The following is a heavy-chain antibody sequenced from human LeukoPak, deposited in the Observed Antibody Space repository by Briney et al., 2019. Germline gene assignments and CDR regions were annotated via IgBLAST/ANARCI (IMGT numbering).Heavy chain of an antibody. CDR2: IYHSGST. CDR1: GDFITKSVW. CDR3: ARRGYSYGYDAFDI. J-gene: IGHJ3*02. D-gene: IGHD5-18*01. Sequence: SGTLSLTCAVSGDFITKSVWWIWVRQTPGKGLEWIGDIYHSGSTNSNPSLKSRVTLSLDKSKNQFSLKLSSVTAADTAVYYCARRGYSYGYDAFDIWGQGAMVTVSS. V-gene: IGHV4-4*02.